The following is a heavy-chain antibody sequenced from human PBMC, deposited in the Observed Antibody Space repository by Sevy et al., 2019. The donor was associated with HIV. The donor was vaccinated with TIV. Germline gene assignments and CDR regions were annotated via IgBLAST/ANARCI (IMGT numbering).Heavy chain of an antibody. CDR3: ARDLTFTGFDY. J-gene: IGHJ4*02. CDR1: GFSFSTYW. CDR2: MNQDGTER. Sequence: GGSLRLSCAASGFSFSTYWMTWVRQAPGKGLEWVATMNQDGTERDYVDSVKGRFTISRDNTKTSLFLQMNSLRAEDTAVYYCARDLTFTGFDYWGQGTLVTVSS. V-gene: IGHV3-7*01.